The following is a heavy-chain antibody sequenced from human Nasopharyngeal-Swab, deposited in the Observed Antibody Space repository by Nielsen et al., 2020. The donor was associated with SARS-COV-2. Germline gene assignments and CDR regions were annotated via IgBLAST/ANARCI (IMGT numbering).Heavy chain of an antibody. CDR3: ARLGSIVGGTPLDY. D-gene: IGHD1-26*01. CDR2: IYSGDTT. V-gene: IGHV3-53*01. Sequence: GGTLRLSWAASGFSVSSNYRTWVRQAPGKGLDWVSIIYSGDTTYYADSVKGRFTISRDTSKNTLYLQMNNLRVDDTAIYYCARLGSIVGGTPLDYWGQGTLVTVSS. CDR1: GFSVSSNY. J-gene: IGHJ4*02.